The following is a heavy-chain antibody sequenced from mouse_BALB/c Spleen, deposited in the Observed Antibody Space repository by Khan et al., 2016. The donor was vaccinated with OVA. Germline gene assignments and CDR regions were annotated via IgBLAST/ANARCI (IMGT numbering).Heavy chain of an antibody. V-gene: IGHV1-7*01. CDR1: GYTFINYW. D-gene: IGHD1-1*01. J-gene: IGHJ2*01. CDR2: INPSTGYT. CDR3: ARSGLRWDFAY. Sequence: QVQLKESGAELAKPGASVKMSCKASGYTFINYWILWVKQRPGQGLEWIGSINPSTGYTEYNQNFKDKATLTADKSSSTAYMQLSSLTSEDSAVYYCARSGLRWDFAYWGQGTTVTVSA.